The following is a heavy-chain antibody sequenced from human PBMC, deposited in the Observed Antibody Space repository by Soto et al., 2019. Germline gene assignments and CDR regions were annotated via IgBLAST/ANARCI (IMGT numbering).Heavy chain of an antibody. Sequence: ASVKVSCKASGYTFTTYYMHWVRQAPGQGLEWMGIINPSGGRTTYAQNFQGRVTMTRDTSTSTVYMELSSLRSEDTAVYYCARDGCITATCAGGGNWFDPWGQGTLVTVSS. CDR1: GYTFTTYY. D-gene: IGHD3-10*01. CDR3: ARDGCITATCAGGGNWFDP. CDR2: INPSGGRT. V-gene: IGHV1-46*01. J-gene: IGHJ5*02.